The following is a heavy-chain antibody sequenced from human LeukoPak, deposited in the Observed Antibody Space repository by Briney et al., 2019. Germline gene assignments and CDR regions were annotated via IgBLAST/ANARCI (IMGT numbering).Heavy chain of an antibody. J-gene: IGHJ5*02. CDR1: GGSISSGGYS. Sequence: SETLSLTCAVSGGSISSGGYSWSWIRQPPGKGLEWIGRIYTSGSTNYNPSLKSRVTISVDTSKNQFSLKLSSVTAADTAVYYCARDLTLRIAAAGTSWWFDPWGQGTLVTVSS. CDR2: IYTSGST. D-gene: IGHD6-13*01. CDR3: ARDLTLRIAAAGTSWWFDP. V-gene: IGHV4-61*02.